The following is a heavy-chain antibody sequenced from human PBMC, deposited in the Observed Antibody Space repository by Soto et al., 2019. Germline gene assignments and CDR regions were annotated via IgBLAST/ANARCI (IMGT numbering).Heavy chain of an antibody. J-gene: IGHJ6*03. CDR1: GGSISSYH. CDR3: ARSYRRYCSGGSCYSYYYYYMDV. D-gene: IGHD2-15*01. V-gene: IGHV4-59*01. CDR2: IYYSGST. Sequence: SETLHLTGTGSGGSISSYHCTWIRQPPGKGLARIVYIYYSGSTSYNPSLKSRVTISVDTSKNQFSLKLSSVTAADTAVYYCARSYRRYCSGGSCYSYYYYYMDVWGKGTTVTVSS.